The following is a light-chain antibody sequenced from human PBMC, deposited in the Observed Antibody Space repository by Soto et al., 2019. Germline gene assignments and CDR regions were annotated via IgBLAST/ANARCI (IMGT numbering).Light chain of an antibody. CDR2: LEGSGSY. J-gene: IGLJ1*01. Sequence: QLVLTQSSSASASLGSSVKLTCTLSSGHSSYIIAWHQQQPGKAPRYLMKLEGSGSYNKGSGVPDRFSGSSPGADRYLTISNLQFEDEADYYCETWDSNTRVFGTGTKLTVL. V-gene: IGLV4-60*02. CDR3: ETWDSNTRV. CDR1: SGHSSYI.